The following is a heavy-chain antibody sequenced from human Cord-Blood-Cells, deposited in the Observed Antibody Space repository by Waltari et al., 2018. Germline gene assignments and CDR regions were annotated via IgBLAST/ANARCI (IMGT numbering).Heavy chain of an antibody. V-gene: IGHV3-30-3*01. CDR2: ISYDGSNK. CDR3: ARDSSNYFDY. J-gene: IGHJ4*02. D-gene: IGHD4-4*01. Sequence: QVQLVESGGGVVQPGRSLRRPWAASGFTFSSYAMLWVRQAPGKGLEWVAVISYDGSNKYYADSVKGRFTISRDNSKNTLYLQMNSLRAEDTAVYYCARDSSNYFDYWGQGTLVTVSS. CDR1: GFTFSSYA.